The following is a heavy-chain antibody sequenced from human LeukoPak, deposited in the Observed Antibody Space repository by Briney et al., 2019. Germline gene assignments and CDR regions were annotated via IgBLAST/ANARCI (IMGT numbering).Heavy chain of an antibody. D-gene: IGHD3-3*01. CDR1: GYPINNAYY. CDR2: IYNSRTT. V-gene: IGHV4-38-2*01. J-gene: IGHJ4*02. Sequence: PSETLSLTCAVSGYPINNAYYWGWIRQPPGKGLEWIGMIYNSRTTYYNPSLRSRVTISMDTSTNQFSLKLSSVTAADTAVYYCARADFWSGYSSTYWGQGTLVTVSS. CDR3: ARADFWSGYSSTY.